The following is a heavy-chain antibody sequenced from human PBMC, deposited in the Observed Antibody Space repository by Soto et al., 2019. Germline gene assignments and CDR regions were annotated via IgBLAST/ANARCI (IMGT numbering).Heavy chain of an antibody. CDR2: VYYSENT. J-gene: IGHJ3*02. V-gene: IGHV4-39*02. D-gene: IGHD1-26*01. Sequence: SETLSLPCTVSGPSISSSTYYWGLIRQPPGKGLEWIGSVYYSENTYYNPSLKSRVTISVDTSKNLFSLKLTSVTAADTAMYYCARPQFSGTYHDTFNIWCQGTMVT. CDR3: ARPQFSGTYHDTFNI. CDR1: GPSISSSTYY.